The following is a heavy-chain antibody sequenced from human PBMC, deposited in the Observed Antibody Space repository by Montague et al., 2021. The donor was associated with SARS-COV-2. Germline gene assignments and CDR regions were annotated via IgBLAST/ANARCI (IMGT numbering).Heavy chain of an antibody. CDR2: IKEDGSEK. D-gene: IGHD1-1*01. CDR1: GFTFSSYW. V-gene: IGHV3-7*01. CDR3: ARVQRTTGTTRLGTYYYYYYGMDV. Sequence: SLSLSLAASGFTFSSYWMSWVRQAPGKGLEWVANIKEDGSEKYYVDSVKGRFTISRDNAKNSLYLQMNSLRAEDTAVYYCARVQRTTGTTRLGTYYYYYYGMDVWGQGTTVTVS. J-gene: IGHJ6*02.